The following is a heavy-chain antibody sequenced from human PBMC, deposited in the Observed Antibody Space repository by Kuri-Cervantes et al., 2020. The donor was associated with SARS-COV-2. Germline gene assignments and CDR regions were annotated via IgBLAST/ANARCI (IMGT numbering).Heavy chain of an antibody. J-gene: IGHJ6*03. V-gene: IGHV4-38-2*01. CDR2: IYHSGST. D-gene: IGHD3-10*01. Sequence: ESLKISCAVSGYSISSGYYWGWIRQPPGKGLEWIGSIYHSGSTYYNPSLKSRVTISVDTSKNQFSLKLSSVTAADTAVYYCGRGLDYYYYYMDVWDKGTTVTVSS. CDR1: GYSISSGYY. CDR3: GRGLDYYYYYMDV.